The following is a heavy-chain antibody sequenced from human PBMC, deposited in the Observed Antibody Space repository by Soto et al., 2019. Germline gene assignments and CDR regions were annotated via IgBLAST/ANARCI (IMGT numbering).Heavy chain of an antibody. V-gene: IGHV3-30-3*01. CDR1: GFTFSSYA. J-gene: IGHJ4*02. CDR3: ARDPLGYYGSGSYTDY. CDR2: ISYDGSNK. Sequence: GGSLRLSCAASGFTFSSYAMHWVRQDPGKGLEWVAVISYDGSNKYYADSVKGRFTISRDNSKNTLYLQMNSLRAEDTAVYYCARDPLGYYGSGSYTDYWGQGTLVTVSS. D-gene: IGHD3-10*01.